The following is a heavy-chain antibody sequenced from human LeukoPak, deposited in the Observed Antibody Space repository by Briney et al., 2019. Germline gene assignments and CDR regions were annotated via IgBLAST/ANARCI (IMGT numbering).Heavy chain of an antibody. D-gene: IGHD3-10*01. V-gene: IGHV3-13*01. CDR2: VGVGHDT. Sequence: GSLRLSCAASGFTLSSYEMHWVRQPSGKGLEWVSAVGVGHDTFYGGSVKGRFTISRDNARNSVYLQMQSLRAGDTGVYYCARESGGSGTLPYDFWGHGTMVTVSS. J-gene: IGHJ3*01. CDR1: GFTLSSYE. CDR3: ARESGGSGTLPYDF.